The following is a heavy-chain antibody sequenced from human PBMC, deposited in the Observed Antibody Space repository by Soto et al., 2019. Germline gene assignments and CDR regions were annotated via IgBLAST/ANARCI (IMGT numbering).Heavy chain of an antibody. CDR3: ARVRSSSWYW. D-gene: IGHD6-13*01. V-gene: IGHV1-46*01. CDR2: INPSGGRA. Sequence: GASVKVSCKASGYTFTSYYMHWVRQAPGQGLEWMGMINPSGGRASYAQKFQGRVTITADESTSTAYMELSSLRSEDTAVYYCARVRSSSWYWWGQGTMVTVSS. J-gene: IGHJ3*01. CDR1: GYTFTSYY.